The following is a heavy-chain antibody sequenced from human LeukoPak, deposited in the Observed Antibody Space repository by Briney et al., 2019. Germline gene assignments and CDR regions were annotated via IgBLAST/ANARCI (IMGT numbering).Heavy chain of an antibody. CDR2: INSDGSST. CDR3: ARDGVLMVRGVRVLDYYHYYMDV. V-gene: IGHV3-74*01. D-gene: IGHD3-10*01. CDR1: GFTFSSYW. Sequence: PGGSLRLSCAASGFTFSSYWMHWVRQAPGKGLVWVSRINSDGSSTSYADSVKGRFTISRDNAKNTLYLQMNSLRGEDTAVYYCARDGVLMVRGVRVLDYYHYYMDVWGKGTTVTISS. J-gene: IGHJ6*03.